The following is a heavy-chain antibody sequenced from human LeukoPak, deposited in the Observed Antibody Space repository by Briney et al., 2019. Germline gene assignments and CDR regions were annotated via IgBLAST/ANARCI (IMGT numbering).Heavy chain of an antibody. CDR1: GYTFTSYG. J-gene: IGHJ6*02. Sequence: GASVKVSCKASGYTFTSYGISWVRQAPGQGLEWMGWISAYNGNTNYAQKLQGRVTMTTDTSTSTAYMELRSLRSDDTAVYYCARDSRVTSWSKPESSNYYYYGMDVWGQGTTVTVSS. CDR3: ARDSRVTSWSKPESSNYYYYGMDV. V-gene: IGHV1-18*01. D-gene: IGHD6-13*01. CDR2: ISAYNGNT.